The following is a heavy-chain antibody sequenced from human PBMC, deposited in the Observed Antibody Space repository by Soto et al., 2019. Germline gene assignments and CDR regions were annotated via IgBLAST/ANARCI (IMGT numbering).Heavy chain of an antibody. CDR3: ARGLIVWFGELSRRGGHYYYMDV. J-gene: IGHJ6*03. V-gene: IGHV4-34*01. CDR2: INDSGNI. CDR1: GASFRGYQ. D-gene: IGHD3-10*01. Sequence: QVQLQQWGAGLLKPSETLSLTCAVYGASFRGYQWTWIRQTPGKGLEWIGEINDSGNINYNPSLKSRVTISLDTPKKQISLKLSSVTAADSAVYYCARGLIVWFGELSRRGGHYYYMDVWGKGTTVTVSS.